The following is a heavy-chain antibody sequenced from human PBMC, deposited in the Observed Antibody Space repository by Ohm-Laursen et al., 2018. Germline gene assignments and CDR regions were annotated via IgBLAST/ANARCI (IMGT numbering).Heavy chain of an antibody. CDR3: SSLKPPLYYYGMDV. CDR1: GFSFSDYY. J-gene: IGHJ6*02. Sequence: SLSLSCAASGFSFSDYYLSWIRQGQGTGLERASYINSSGSTIYDADSANDRCIISRDNAKNSLFLQMISLIAEDTAVYYCSSLKPPLYYYGMDVWGQGTTVTVSS. CDR2: INSSGSTI. V-gene: IGHV3-11*01.